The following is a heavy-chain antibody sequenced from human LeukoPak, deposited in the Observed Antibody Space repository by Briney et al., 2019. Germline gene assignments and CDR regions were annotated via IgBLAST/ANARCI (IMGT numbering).Heavy chain of an antibody. J-gene: IGHJ5*02. CDR1: GGSFSGYY. Sequence: KPSETLSLTCAVYGGSFSGYYWSWIREPPGKGLEWIGEISHSGSANYNPSLTSRVTISVDTSKNQFSLKLSSVTAADTAVYYCARRSFPYYDFWSGWYNWFDPWGQGTLVTVSS. D-gene: IGHD3-3*01. CDR2: ISHSGSA. CDR3: ARRSFPYYDFWSGWYNWFDP. V-gene: IGHV4-34*01.